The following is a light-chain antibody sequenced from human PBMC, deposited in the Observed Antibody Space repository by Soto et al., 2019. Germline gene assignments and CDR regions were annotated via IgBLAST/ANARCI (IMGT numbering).Light chain of an antibody. CDR1: QSISTW. J-gene: IGKJ1*01. CDR2: DAS. Sequence: IQMTQPPSTRSASVGDRVTISCRASQSISTWLAWYQQKPGKAPILLIYDASRLESGVPSSVSGSGSGTEFTLTISSLQPEDFARYYCQQYNSYSTFGKGTKVDIK. V-gene: IGKV1-5*01. CDR3: QQYNSYST.